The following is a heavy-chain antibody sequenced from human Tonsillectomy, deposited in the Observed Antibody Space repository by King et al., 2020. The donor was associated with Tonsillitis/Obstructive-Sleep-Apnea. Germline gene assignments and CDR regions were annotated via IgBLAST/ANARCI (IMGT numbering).Heavy chain of an antibody. J-gene: IGHJ4*02. Sequence: VQLVESGGGLVKPGGSLRLSCAASGFTFSNAWMSWVRQAPGKGLEWVGRIKSKTDGGTTDYAAPVKGRFTISRDDSKNTQYLQMNSLKTEDTAVYYCTTAYYGSGSYYPFDYWGQGTLVTVSS. CDR2: IKSKTDGGTT. D-gene: IGHD3-10*01. CDR1: GFTFSNAW. V-gene: IGHV3-15*01. CDR3: TTAYYGSGSYYPFDY.